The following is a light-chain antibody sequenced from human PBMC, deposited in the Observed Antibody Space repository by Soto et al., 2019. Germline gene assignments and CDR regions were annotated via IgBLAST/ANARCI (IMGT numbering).Light chain of an antibody. CDR2: AAS. CDR1: QGIRSY. J-gene: IGKJ1*01. V-gene: IGKV1-8*01. CDR3: QQYYSYPQT. Sequence: AIRMTQSPSSFSASTGDRVTITCRASQGIRSYLAWYQQKPGKAPKLLIYAASTLQSGVPSRFSGSGSGTDFTLTISCLQSEDFATYYCQQYYSYPQTFGQGTKVEIK.